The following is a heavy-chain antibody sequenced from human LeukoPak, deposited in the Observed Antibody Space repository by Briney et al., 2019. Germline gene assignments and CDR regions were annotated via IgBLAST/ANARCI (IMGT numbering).Heavy chain of an antibody. CDR1: GGSISSYY. J-gene: IGHJ5*02. V-gene: IGHV4-59*01. Sequence: SETLSLTCTVSGGSISSYYWSWIRQPPGKGLEWIGYIYNIGSTNYSPSLKSRVTISVDTSKNQFSLKLSSVTAADTAVYYCARQGYYYASGSAVDGVNWFDPWGQGTLVTVSS. CDR3: ARQGYYYASGSAVDGVNWFDP. D-gene: IGHD3-10*01. CDR2: IYNIGST.